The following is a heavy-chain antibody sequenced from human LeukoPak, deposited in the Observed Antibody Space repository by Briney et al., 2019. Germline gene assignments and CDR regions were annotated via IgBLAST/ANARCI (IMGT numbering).Heavy chain of an antibody. Sequence: PGGSLRLSYAASGFTFDNYGMAWVRQAPGKGLEWVSYIHWNGGTTGYADSVKGRFTISRDNAKNSLYLQMDSLRAEDTALYYCARIRSGSYNGWFDPWGQGTLVTVSS. CDR1: GFTFDNYG. CDR3: ARIRSGSYNGWFDP. V-gene: IGHV3-20*03. J-gene: IGHJ5*02. CDR2: IHWNGGTT. D-gene: IGHD3-10*01.